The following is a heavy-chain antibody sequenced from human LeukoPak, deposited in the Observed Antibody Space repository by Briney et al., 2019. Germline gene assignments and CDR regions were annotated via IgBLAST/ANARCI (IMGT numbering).Heavy chain of an antibody. CDR2: IYSGGST. J-gene: IGHJ4*02. CDR3: ARGFCSAGSCYPDN. D-gene: IGHD2-15*01. Sequence: SGGSLRLSCAASGFTVSSNYMSWVRQAAGKGLEWVSVIYSGGSTYHADSVKGRFSISRDNSKNTLHLQMNSLRVEDTAVYYCARGFCSAGSCYPDNWGQGTLVTVSS. CDR1: GFTVSSNY. V-gene: IGHV3-66*01.